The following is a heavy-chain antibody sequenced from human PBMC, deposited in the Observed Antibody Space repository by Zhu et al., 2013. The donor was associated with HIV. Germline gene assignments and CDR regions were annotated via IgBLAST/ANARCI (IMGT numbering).Heavy chain of an antibody. J-gene: IGHJ4*02. CDR3: AKLHDTSGFSDF. V-gene: IGHV1-69*06. D-gene: IGHD3-22*01. CDR1: GGTFSSYA. CDR2: IIPIFGTA. Sequence: QVQLVQSGAEVKKPGSSVKVSCKASGGTFSSYAISWVRQAPGQGLEWMGGIIPIFGTANYAQKFQGRVTITADKSTSTAYMELSRLRFDDTAVYYCAKLHDTSGFSDFWGQGTLVTVSS.